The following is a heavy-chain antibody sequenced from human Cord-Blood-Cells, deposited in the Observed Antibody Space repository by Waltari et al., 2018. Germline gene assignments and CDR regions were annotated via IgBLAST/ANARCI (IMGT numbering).Heavy chain of an antibody. CDR3: ARAYQQQLGYALYI. CDR1: GSSISRYY. CDR2: IYYRGSN. Sequence: QVQLQESAPGLVKPSATLSLTCTASGSSISRYYSSSIRQPPGKGLECIWYIYYRGSNDPHPSLKSRVTISVDTSKHQLSLKLSSGTGADTAVYYCARAYQQQLGYALYIWGQGIMVTVSS. V-gene: IGHV4-59*01. J-gene: IGHJ3*02. D-gene: IGHD6-13*01.